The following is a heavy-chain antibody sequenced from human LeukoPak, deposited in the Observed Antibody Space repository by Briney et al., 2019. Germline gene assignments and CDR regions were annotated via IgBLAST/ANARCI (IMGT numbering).Heavy chain of an antibody. Sequence: SETLSLTCTVSGGSISSYYWSWIRQPPGKGLEWIGYIYYSGSTNYNPSLKSRVTISVDTSKNQFSLKLSSVTAADTAVYYCARVEVEWGFAFYIWGQGTMVTVSS. CDR2: IYYSGST. J-gene: IGHJ3*02. CDR3: ARVEVEWGFAFYI. CDR1: GGSISSYY. V-gene: IGHV4-59*01. D-gene: IGHD3-16*01.